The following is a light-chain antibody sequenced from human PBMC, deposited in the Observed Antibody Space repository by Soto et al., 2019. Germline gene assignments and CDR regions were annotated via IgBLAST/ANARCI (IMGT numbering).Light chain of an antibody. CDR3: QQYGSSPWT. CDR1: QSISSK. CDR2: GAS. V-gene: IGKV3-15*01. J-gene: IGKJ1*01. Sequence: EIVMTQSPATLSVSPGERATLSCRASQSISSKLAWYQQKPGQAPRLLIYGASTRATGIPVRFSGSGSGTEFTLTITSLQSEDFAVYYCQQYGSSPWTFGQGTKVEIK.